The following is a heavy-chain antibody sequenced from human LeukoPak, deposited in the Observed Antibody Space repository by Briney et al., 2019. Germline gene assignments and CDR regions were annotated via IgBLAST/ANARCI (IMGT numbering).Heavy chain of an antibody. J-gene: IGHJ4*02. CDR2: IYHSGST. Sequence: PSETLSLTCAVSGGSISSGGYSWSWIRQPPGKGLEWIGYIYHSGSTYYNPSLKSRVTISVDRSKNQFSLKLSSVTAADTAVYYCARRTILWFGELTAFDYWGQGTLVTVSS. CDR3: ARRTILWFGELTAFDY. CDR1: GGSISSGGYS. D-gene: IGHD3-10*01. V-gene: IGHV4-30-2*01.